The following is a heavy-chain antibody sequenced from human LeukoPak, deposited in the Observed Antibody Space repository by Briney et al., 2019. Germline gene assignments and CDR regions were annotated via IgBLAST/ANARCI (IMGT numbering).Heavy chain of an antibody. D-gene: IGHD1-26*01. V-gene: IGHV1-69*13. CDR2: IIPIFGTA. J-gene: IGHJ6*03. CDR1: GGTFSSYA. CDR3: ARGPYRPPVHYYMAV. Sequence: SVKVSCKASGGTFSSYAISWVRQAPGQGLEWMGGIIPIFGTANYAQKFQGRVTITADESTSTAYMELSSLRSEETAVYYLARGPYRPPVHYYMAVCGKGTTVTVSS.